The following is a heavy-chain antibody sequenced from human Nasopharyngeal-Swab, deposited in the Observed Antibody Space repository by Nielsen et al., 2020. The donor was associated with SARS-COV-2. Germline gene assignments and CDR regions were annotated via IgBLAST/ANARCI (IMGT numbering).Heavy chain of an antibody. CDR3: AIPTVTTDY. Sequence: GESLKISCKGSGYRFTSYWISWVRQMHGKGLEWMGRIDPGDSYTNYSPSFQGHVTISADKSISTAYLQWSSLKASDTAMYYCAIPTVTTDYWGQGTLVTVSS. CDR2: IDPGDSYT. CDR1: GYRFTSYW. D-gene: IGHD4-17*01. J-gene: IGHJ4*02. V-gene: IGHV5-10-1*01.